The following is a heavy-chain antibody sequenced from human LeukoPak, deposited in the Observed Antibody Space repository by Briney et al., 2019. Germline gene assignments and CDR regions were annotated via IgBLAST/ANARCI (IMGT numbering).Heavy chain of an antibody. CDR3: ARERAGSSWHEGLFDP. Sequence: SETLSLTCTVSGGSISSYYWSWIRQPPGKGLEWIGYIYYSGSTNYNPSLKSRVTISVDTSKNQFSLKLSSVTAADTAVYYCARERAGSSWHEGLFDPWGQGTLVTVSS. J-gene: IGHJ5*02. V-gene: IGHV4-59*01. CDR1: GGSISSYY. CDR2: IYYSGST. D-gene: IGHD6-13*01.